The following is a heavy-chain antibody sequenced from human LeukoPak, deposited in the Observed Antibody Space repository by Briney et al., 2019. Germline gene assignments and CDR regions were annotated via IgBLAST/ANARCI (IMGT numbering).Heavy chain of an antibody. CDR3: ARDHEEGPNYYYYGMDV. CDR1: GGTFSSYT. Sequence: SVKVSCKASGGTFSSYTISWVRQAPGQGLEWMGRIIPILGIANYAQKFQGRVTITADKSMSTAYMELSSLRSEDTAVYYCARDHEEGPNYYYYGMDVWGQGTTVTVSS. J-gene: IGHJ6*02. V-gene: IGHV1-69*04. CDR2: IIPILGIA.